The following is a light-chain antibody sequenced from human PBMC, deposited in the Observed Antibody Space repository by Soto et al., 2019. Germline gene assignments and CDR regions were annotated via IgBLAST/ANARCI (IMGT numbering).Light chain of an antibody. V-gene: IGKV1-9*01. CDR2: GTF. J-gene: IGKJ3*01. CDR1: QDIKTY. Sequence: IQLTQSPSSLSASVGDRVSITCRASQDIKTYLDWYQQKEGKAPKLLISGTFTLQSGVPSRFNGSGSGTDFTLTISRLQHEDFATYYCQHLNNYPPFTFGPGTKVDLE. CDR3: QHLNNYPPFT.